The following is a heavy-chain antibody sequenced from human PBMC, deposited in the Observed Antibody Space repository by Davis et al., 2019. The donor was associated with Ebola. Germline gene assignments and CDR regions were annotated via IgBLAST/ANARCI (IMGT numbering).Heavy chain of an antibody. V-gene: IGHV3-21*01. CDR3: ARLRGYSYGKNFDY. CDR1: GFTFSSYS. Sequence: PSGSLSLSCAASGFTFSSYSMNWVRQAPGKGLEWVSSISSSSSYIYYADSVKGRFTISRDNSKNSLYLQMNSLRDEDTAVYYFARLRGYSYGKNFDYWGQGTLVTVSS. D-gene: IGHD5-18*01. CDR2: ISSSSSYI. J-gene: IGHJ4*02.